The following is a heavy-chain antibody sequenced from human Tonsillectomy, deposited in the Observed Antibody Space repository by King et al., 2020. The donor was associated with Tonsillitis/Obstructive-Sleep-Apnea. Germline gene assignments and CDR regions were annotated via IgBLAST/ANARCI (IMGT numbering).Heavy chain of an antibody. CDR2: IYYSGST. CDR1: GGSISSSSYY. D-gene: IGHD2-2*01. CDR3: NSAYCSSTSCYAVY. V-gene: IGHV4-39*01. Sequence: LPLQESGPGLVKPSEALSLTCTVSGGSISSSSYYWGWIRQPPGKGLEWIGSIYYSGSTYYNPSLKSRVTISVDTSKNQFSLKLSSVTAADTAVYYCNSAYCSSTSCYAVYWGQGTLVTVSS. J-gene: IGHJ4*02.